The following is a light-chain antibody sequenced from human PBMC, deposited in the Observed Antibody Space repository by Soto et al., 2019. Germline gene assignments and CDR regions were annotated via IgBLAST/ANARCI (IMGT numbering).Light chain of an antibody. J-gene: IGLJ2*01. CDR3: CSYAGSYTYVL. Sequence: QSVLTQPRSVSGSPGQSVTISCTGTSSDVGGYNYVSWYQQHPGKAPKLMIYDVSKRPXGVXDRFSGSKSGNTASLTISGXXXXXXADYYCCSYAGSYTYVLFGGGTKVTVL. V-gene: IGLV2-11*01. CDR1: SSDVGGYNY. CDR2: DVS.